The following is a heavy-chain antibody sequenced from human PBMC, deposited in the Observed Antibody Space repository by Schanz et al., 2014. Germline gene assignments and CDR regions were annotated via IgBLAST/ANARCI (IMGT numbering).Heavy chain of an antibody. V-gene: IGHV3-23*04. Sequence: EVQLVESGGGLVKPGGFLRLSCAASGFTFRGYAMSWVHQAPGRGLEWVSYVSRSTPDIYYADSVKGRFTVSRDNAKNTLYLQMNSLRAEDTAVYYCANNWNLDYWGQGTLVTVSS. D-gene: IGHD1-20*01. CDR3: ANNWNLDY. CDR2: VSRSTPDI. CDR1: GFTFRGYA. J-gene: IGHJ4*02.